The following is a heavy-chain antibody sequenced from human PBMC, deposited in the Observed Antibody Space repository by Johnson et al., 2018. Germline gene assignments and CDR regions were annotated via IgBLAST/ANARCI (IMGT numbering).Heavy chain of an antibody. J-gene: IGHJ6*03. CDR3: ARRKVMTAIFYYMDV. Sequence: VQLVQSGGGLVQPGGSLRVSCAASGFTVSSNYMSWVRQAPGKGLEWVSVIYSGGSTYYADSVKGRFTISRDNSKNTMYLQMNSLRAEDTAVYYCARRKVMTAIFYYMDVWGKGTTVTVAS. CDR1: GFTVSSNY. V-gene: IGHV3-66*02. CDR2: IYSGGST. D-gene: IGHD2-21*02.